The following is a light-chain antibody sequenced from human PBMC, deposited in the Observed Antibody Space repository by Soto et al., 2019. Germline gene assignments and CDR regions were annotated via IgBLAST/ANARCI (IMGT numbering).Light chain of an antibody. CDR3: LLYMSSGIWL. J-gene: IGLJ3*02. V-gene: IGLV8-61*01. Sequence: QTVVTQEPSFSVSPGGTVTLTCDLSSGSVSSSYYPSWYQQTPGQAPRTLIYSTNTRSSGVPDRFSGSILGNKAALTITGAQADDESDYYCLLYMSSGIWLSGGGTKLTVL. CDR2: STN. CDR1: SGSVSSSYY.